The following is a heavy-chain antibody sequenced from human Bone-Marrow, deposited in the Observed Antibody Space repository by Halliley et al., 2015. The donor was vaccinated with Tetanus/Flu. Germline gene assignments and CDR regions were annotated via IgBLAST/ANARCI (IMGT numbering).Heavy chain of an antibody. Sequence: QLVQSGAEIKKPGESLKISCRGSGYRFTNFWIDWVRQMPGKGLEWMGMIYPRDSETRYSPSFQGQVTISADNSMNTAHLQWSSLRASDTAIYYCARGVAAAGYYFDSWGQGTLVSVSS. CDR2: IYPRDSET. J-gene: IGHJ4*01. D-gene: IGHD6-13*01. CDR1: GYRFTNFW. V-gene: IGHV5-51*03. CDR3: ARGVAAAGYYFDS.